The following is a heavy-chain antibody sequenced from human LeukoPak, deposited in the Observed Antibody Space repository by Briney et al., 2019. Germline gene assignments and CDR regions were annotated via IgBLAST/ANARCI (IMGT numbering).Heavy chain of an antibody. Sequence: PGGSLRLSCTASGFTFGDYAMSWVRQAPGEGLEWVGRIKSKTDGGTTDYAAPVKGRFTISRDDSKNTLYLQMNSLKTEDTAVYYCTTDRLIVVVPAALYGMDVWGKGTTVTVSS. D-gene: IGHD2-2*01. CDR2: IKSKTDGGTT. CDR3: TTDRLIVVVPAALYGMDV. V-gene: IGHV3-15*01. CDR1: GFTFGDYA. J-gene: IGHJ6*04.